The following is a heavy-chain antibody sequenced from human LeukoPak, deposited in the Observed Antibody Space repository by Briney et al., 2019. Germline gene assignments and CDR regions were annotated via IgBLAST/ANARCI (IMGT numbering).Heavy chain of an antibody. V-gene: IGHV3-7*01. CDR2: IKEDGSEK. CDR3: ARDPSSLRDSYDY. Sequence: PGGSLRLSCAASGFTFSDYSMNWVRQAPGKGLEWVANIKEDGSEKNYVDSVKGRFTISRDNAKNSLYLQMNSLRVEDTAVYYCARDPSSLRDSYDYWGQGTLVTVSS. CDR1: GFTFSDYS. J-gene: IGHJ4*02.